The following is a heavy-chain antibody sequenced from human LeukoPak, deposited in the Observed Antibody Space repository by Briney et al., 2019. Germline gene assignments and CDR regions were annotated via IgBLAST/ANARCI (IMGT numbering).Heavy chain of an antibody. J-gene: IGHJ4*02. CDR3: ARGLAVAVDY. CDR2: ISGSGGST. CDR1: GFTFSSYA. V-gene: IGHV3-23*01. Sequence: GGSLRLSCAASGFTFSSYAMHWVRQAPGKGLEWVSAISGSGGSTYYTDSVKGRFTISRDNSKNTLYLQMNSLRAEDTAVYYCARGLAVAVDYWGQGTLVTVSS. D-gene: IGHD6-19*01.